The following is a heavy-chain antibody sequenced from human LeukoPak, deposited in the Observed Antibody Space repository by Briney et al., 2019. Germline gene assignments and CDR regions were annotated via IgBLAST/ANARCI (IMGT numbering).Heavy chain of an antibody. CDR3: AKGGYSNYGHIESHFDY. CDR2: ISGSGGST. J-gene: IGHJ4*02. CDR1: GFTFSSYA. D-gene: IGHD4-11*01. Sequence: PGGSLRLSCAASGFTFSSYAMSWVRQAPGKGLEWVSAISGSGGSTYYADSVKGRFTISRDNSKNTLYLQMNSLRAEDTAVYYCAKGGYSNYGHIESHFDYWGQGTLVTVSS. V-gene: IGHV3-23*01.